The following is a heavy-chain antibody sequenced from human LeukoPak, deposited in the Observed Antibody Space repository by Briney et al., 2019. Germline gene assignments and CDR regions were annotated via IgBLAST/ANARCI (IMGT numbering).Heavy chain of an antibody. CDR1: GGSISSYY. V-gene: IGHV4-59*08. CDR3: ARLNRYYGDYAFDI. D-gene: IGHD3-10*01. J-gene: IGHJ3*02. Sequence: PSETLSLTCTVSGGSISSYYWSWIRQPPGKGLEWIGYIYYSGSTNYNPSLKSRVTISVDTSKNQFSLKLSSVTAADTAVYYCARLNRYYGDYAFDIWGQGTMVTVSS. CDR2: IYYSGST.